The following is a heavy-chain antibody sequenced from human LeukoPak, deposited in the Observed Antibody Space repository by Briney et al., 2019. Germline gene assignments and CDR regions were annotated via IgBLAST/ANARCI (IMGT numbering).Heavy chain of an antibody. V-gene: IGHV4-59*01. CDR3: TSGGMVSGDY. Sequence: SETLSLTCAVSGGSISGYYWGWIRQPPGKGLEWIGYIYYSESTKSTNYNPSLKSRVTISRDTSKNQFSLKLRSVTAADTAVYYCTSGGMVSGDYWGHGTLVTVSP. D-gene: IGHD2-8*01. CDR2: IYYSESTKST. CDR1: GGSISGYY. J-gene: IGHJ4*01.